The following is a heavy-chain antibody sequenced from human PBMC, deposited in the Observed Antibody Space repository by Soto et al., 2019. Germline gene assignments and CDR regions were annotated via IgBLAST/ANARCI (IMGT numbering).Heavy chain of an antibody. CDR1: GVNFRTHS. J-gene: IGHJ1*01. V-gene: IGHV3-23*01. CDR3: TTPDGNYYSSSAYPH. Sequence: PGGSLRLSCAVSGVNFRTHSMNWVRQAPGKGLEWLSTIDGVSGTDTFYAESVKGRFTISTDTSKNIVFLQMNRLRAEDTAVYFSTTPDGNYYSSSAYPHWGRGTLVTVSS. D-gene: IGHD1-26*01. CDR2: IDGVSGTDT.